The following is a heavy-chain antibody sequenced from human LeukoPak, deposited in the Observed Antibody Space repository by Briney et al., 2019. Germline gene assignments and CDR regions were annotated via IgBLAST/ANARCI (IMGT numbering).Heavy chain of an antibody. CDR2: IIPIFGTA. V-gene: IGHV1-69*06. Sequence: ASVKVSCKASGGTFSSYAVSWVRQAPGQGLEWMGGIIPIFGTANYAQKFQGRVTIAADKSASTAYMELSSLRSEDTAVYYCATDEYSGSYHWGQGTLVTVSS. J-gene: IGHJ5*02. CDR3: ATDEYSGSYH. CDR1: GGTFSSYA. D-gene: IGHD1-26*01.